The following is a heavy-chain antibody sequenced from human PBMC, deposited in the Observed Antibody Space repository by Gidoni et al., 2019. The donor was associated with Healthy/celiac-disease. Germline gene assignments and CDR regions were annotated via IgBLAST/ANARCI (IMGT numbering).Heavy chain of an antibody. CDR2: IYYSGST. CDR1: GGSIISSSYY. Sequence: QLQLQESGPGLVKPSATLSRTCTVSGGSIISSSYYWGWIRQPPGKGLEWIGSIYYSGSTYYNPSLKSRVTISVDKSKNQFSLKLSSVTAADTAVYYCARLTVVTHYLDYWGQGTLVTVSS. J-gene: IGHJ4*02. CDR3: ARLTVVTHYLDY. V-gene: IGHV4-39*01. D-gene: IGHD2-21*02.